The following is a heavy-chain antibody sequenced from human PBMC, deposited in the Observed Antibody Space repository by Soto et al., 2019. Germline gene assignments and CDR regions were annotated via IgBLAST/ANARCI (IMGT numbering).Heavy chain of an antibody. J-gene: IGHJ2*01. CDR1: GFTFSSYS. Sequence: EVQLVESGGGLVQPGGSLRLSCAASGFTFSSYSMNWVRQAPGKGLEWVSYISSSRSTIYYADSVKGRFPISRDNDKNSLYLQMNSLRAEDTAVYYCARSSGRSFDLWGRGTLVTVSS. CDR3: ARSSGRSFDL. CDR2: ISSSRSTI. D-gene: IGHD3-10*01. V-gene: IGHV3-48*01.